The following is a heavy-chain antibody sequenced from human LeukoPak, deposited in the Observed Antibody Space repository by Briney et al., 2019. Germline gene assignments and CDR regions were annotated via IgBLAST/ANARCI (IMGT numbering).Heavy chain of an antibody. Sequence: PETLSLTCTVSGGSISSSSAYWGWIRQPPGKGLEWIGSIYYSKNTYYNPSLKSRVTISADTSKNQFSLRLDSVSAADTAVYYCASPRGFSYGYFDHWGQGSLVTVSS. CDR1: GGSISSSSAY. V-gene: IGHV4-39*01. D-gene: IGHD5-18*01. CDR2: IYYSKNT. CDR3: ASPRGFSYGYFDH. J-gene: IGHJ4*02.